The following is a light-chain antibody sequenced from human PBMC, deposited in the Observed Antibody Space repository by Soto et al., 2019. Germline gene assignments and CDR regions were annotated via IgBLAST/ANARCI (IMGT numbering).Light chain of an antibody. CDR1: QSIGGW. V-gene: IGKV1-5*03. CDR3: LQVANFPRT. J-gene: IGKJ1*01. Sequence: DIEMTQSPSTLSASVGDRVTITCGTSQSIGGWLAWYQKKPGKAPKLLIYKASNLESGVPSRLRGSGYGTEFTLTITSLKHDDSATYYCLQVANFPRTFGQGTKVDIK. CDR2: KAS.